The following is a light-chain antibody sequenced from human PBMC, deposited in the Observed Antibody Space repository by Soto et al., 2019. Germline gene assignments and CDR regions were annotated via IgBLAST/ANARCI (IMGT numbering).Light chain of an antibody. Sequence: EIVLTQSPGTLSLSPGERATLSCKTSQSRGSNFLAWYQHKPGQAPRILIYDSSNRATGIQDSFSGSASGTDFTLTINRLEPEDFAVYYCKLYGISPHFGQGTRLEIK. CDR3: KLYGISPH. CDR1: QSRGSNF. CDR2: DSS. J-gene: IGKJ5*01. V-gene: IGKV3-20*01.